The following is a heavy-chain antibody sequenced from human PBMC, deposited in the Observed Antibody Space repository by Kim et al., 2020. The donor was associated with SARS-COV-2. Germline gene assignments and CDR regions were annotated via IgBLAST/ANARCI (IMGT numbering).Heavy chain of an antibody. CDR2: IYYSGST. CDR1: GGSISSGGYY. Sequence: SETLSLTCTVSGGSISSGGYYWSWIRQHPGKGLEWIGYIYYSGSTYYNPSLKSRVTISVDTSKNQFSLKLSSVTAADTAVYYCARAETRITIFGVVIILAVDIWGQGTMVTVSS. CDR3: ARAETRITIFGVVIILAVDI. J-gene: IGHJ3*02. V-gene: IGHV4-31*03. D-gene: IGHD3-3*01.